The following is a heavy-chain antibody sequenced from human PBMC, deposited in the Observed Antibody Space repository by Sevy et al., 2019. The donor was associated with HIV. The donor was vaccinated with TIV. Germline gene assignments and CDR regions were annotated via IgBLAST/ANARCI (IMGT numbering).Heavy chain of an antibody. CDR3: AGARYDTSGSFDAFDI. CDR2: IFGSGDVT. J-gene: IGHJ3*02. Sequence: GGSLRLSCAASGFSFSSYAMNWVRQAPGKGLEWVSTIFGSGDVTYYADSVKGRFTISRDKSKNTLYLQMHSLRAEDTDVYYCAGARYDTSGSFDAFDIWGQGTMVTVSS. CDR1: GFSFSSYA. D-gene: IGHD3-22*01. V-gene: IGHV3-23*01.